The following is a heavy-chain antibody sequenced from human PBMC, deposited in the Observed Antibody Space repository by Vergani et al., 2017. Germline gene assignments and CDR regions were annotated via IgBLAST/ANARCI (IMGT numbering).Heavy chain of an antibody. J-gene: IGHJ6*03. V-gene: IGHV3-21*01. CDR1: GFTFSSHN. CDR2: ISSSSTYI. Sequence: EVQLVESGGGLVKPGGSLRLSCAASGFTFSSHNMNWVRQAPGKGLEWVSSISSSSTYIYYADSVKGRFAISRDNAKNSLYLQMNSLRAEDTAVYYCAREDGGKYYYYYYMDVWGKGTTVTVSS. D-gene: IGHD4-23*01. CDR3: AREDGGKYYYYYYMDV.